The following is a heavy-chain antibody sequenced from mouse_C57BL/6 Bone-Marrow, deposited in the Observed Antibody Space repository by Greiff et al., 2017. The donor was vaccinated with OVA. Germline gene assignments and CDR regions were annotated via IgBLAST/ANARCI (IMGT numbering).Heavy chain of an antibody. V-gene: IGHV10-1*01. J-gene: IGHJ4*01. CDR2: IRSKSNNYAT. CDR3: VRQYYGNYDGAMDY. Sequence: DVMLVESGGGLVQPKGSLKLSCAASGFSFNTYAMNWVRQAPGKGLEWVARIRSKSNNYATYYADSVKDRFTISRDDSESMLYLQMNNLKTEDTAMYYCVRQYYGNYDGAMDYWGQGTSVTVSS. D-gene: IGHD2-1*01. CDR1: GFSFNTYA.